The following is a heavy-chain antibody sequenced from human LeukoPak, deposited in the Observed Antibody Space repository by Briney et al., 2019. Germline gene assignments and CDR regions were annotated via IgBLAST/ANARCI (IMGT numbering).Heavy chain of an antibody. Sequence: AAVKVSCKASGYTFTGYYMHWVRQAPGQGLEWMGWINPNTACSNYAQKFQGRVTVTRDTSISTAYMELSRLRSDDTAVYYCARSQYSDFWSGNPKSPYYFDSWGQGTLVTVSS. CDR2: INPNTACS. D-gene: IGHD3-3*01. CDR3: ARSQYSDFWSGNPKSPYYFDS. CDR1: GYTFTGYY. J-gene: IGHJ4*02. V-gene: IGHV1-2*02.